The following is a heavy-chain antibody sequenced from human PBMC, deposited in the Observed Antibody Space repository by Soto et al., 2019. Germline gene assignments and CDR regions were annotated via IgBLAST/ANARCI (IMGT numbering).Heavy chain of an antibody. D-gene: IGHD2-21*02. CDR3: ARRRAGGADGYSKYHCGRVV. Sequence: QVHLVQSGAEVKKPGSSVKVSCQASGSTFSSYTVSWVRQAPGQGLEWMGGIIPVLGVTNYAPKCKGSVTSAAATPKTLSYLELSSLRPADSAVYCCARRRAGGADGYSKYHCGRVVWGQGTTVTVSS. CDR1: GSTFSSYT. CDR2: IIPVLGVT. V-gene: IGHV1-69*02. J-gene: IGHJ6*02.